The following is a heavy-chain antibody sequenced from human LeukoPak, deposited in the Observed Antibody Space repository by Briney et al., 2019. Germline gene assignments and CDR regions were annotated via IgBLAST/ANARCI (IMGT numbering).Heavy chain of an antibody. Sequence: SETLSLTCTVSGGSISTHYWSWIRQPPGKGLEWIGYIYYSGSANYNPSLNSRVSISVDTSKNQFSLHLIPVTAADTAVYYCARDRPIWSSLRSDYMDVWGKGTTVTVSS. CDR3: ARDRPIWSSLRSDYMDV. V-gene: IGHV4-59*11. CDR1: GGSISTHY. J-gene: IGHJ6*03. D-gene: IGHD3-10*01. CDR2: IYYSGSA.